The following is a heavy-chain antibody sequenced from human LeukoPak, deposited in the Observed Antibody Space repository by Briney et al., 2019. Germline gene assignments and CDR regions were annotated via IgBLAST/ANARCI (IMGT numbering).Heavy chain of an antibody. CDR3: AKDASGSHHDY. V-gene: IGHV1-3*01. CDR1: GYTFTTYP. J-gene: IGHJ4*02. D-gene: IGHD3-10*01. CDR2: INAGNGNT. Sequence: GASVKVSCKASGYTFTTYPIHWVRQAPGQRLEWMGWINAGNGNTKYSQKFQGRVTITRDSSASTAYMELSSLRSEGTAVYYCAKDASGSHHDYWGQGTLVTVSS.